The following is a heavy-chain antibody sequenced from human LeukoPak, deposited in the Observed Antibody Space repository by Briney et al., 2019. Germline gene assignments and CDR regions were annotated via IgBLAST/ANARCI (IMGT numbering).Heavy chain of an antibody. CDR2: INPNSGGT. CDR1: GYTFTSYY. D-gene: IGHD5-18*01. V-gene: IGHV1-2*02. Sequence: ASVKVSCKASGYTFTSYYMHWVRQAPGQGLEWMGWINPNSGGTNYAQKFQGRVTMTRDTSISTAYMELSRLRSDDTAVCYCARGYSYGYNYYYMDVWGKGTTVTVSS. J-gene: IGHJ6*03. CDR3: ARGYSYGYNYYYMDV.